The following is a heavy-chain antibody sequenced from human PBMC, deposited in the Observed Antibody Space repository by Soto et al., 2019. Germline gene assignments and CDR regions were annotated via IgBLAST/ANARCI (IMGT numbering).Heavy chain of an antibody. D-gene: IGHD2-8*01. CDR2: INQDGSEK. Sequence: EEQLVESGGGLVQPGGSLKLSCVVSQISFSSYWMTWVRQAPGKGLECVANINQDGSEKYYEDSVKGRFTISRDNTKNSLYPHMNSLRAEDTAVYYCATDLNGPNYWGHGTLVAVSS. CDR1: QISFSSYW. V-gene: IGHV3-7*01. CDR3: ATDLNGPNY. J-gene: IGHJ4*01.